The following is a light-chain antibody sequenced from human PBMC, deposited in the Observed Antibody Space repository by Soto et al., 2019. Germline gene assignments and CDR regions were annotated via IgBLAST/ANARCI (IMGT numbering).Light chain of an antibody. Sequence: QTVVTQPPSVSGAPGQRVTISCTGSSSNIGAGYDVHWYQQLPGTAPKLLISANTNRPSGVPDRFSGSKSGTSASLAITGLQAEDEADYYCQSYDGSLRRSVFGTGTKLTVL. CDR3: QSYDGSLRRSV. J-gene: IGLJ1*01. CDR2: ANT. V-gene: IGLV1-40*01. CDR1: SSNIGAGYD.